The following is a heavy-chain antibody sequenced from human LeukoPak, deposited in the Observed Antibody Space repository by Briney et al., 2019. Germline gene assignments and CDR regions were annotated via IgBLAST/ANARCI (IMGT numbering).Heavy chain of an antibody. V-gene: IGHV1-69*05. Sequence: SVKVSCKASGGTFSSYAVSWVRQAPGQGLEWMGGIIPIFGTANYAQKFQGRVTITTDESTSTAYMELSSLRSEDTAVYYCARVAAAYYYYYYMDVWGKGTTFTVSS. CDR3: ARVAAAYYYYYYMDV. D-gene: IGHD6-13*01. CDR2: IIPIFGTA. CDR1: GGTFSSYA. J-gene: IGHJ6*03.